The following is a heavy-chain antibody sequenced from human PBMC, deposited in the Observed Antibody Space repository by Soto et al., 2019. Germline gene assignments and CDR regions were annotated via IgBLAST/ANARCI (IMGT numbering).Heavy chain of an antibody. Sequence: PGGSLRLSCAAXGFTFSSYGMHGVRQAPGKGLEWVAVIWYDGSNKYYADSVKGRFTISSDNSKNTLYLQMNSLRAEDTAVYYCARDEGLGVNYYYYGMDVWGQGT. D-gene: IGHD3-10*01. CDR2: IWYDGSNK. V-gene: IGHV3-33*01. CDR1: GFTFSSYG. J-gene: IGHJ6*02. CDR3: ARDEGLGVNYYYYGMDV.